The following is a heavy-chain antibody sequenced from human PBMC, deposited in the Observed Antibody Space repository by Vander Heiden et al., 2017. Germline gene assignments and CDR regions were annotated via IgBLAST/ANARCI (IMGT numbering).Heavy chain of an antibody. CDR3: AKGGGAIAAAGKFDY. CDR2: ISGSGGST. CDR1: GFTFSSDA. D-gene: IGHD6-13*01. V-gene: IGHV3-23*01. Sequence: EVQLLESGGGLVQPGGSLRLSCAASGFTFSSDAMSWVRQAPGKGLEWVSAISGSGGSTYYADSVKGRFTISRDNSKNTLYRQMNSLRAEDTAVYYCAKGGGAIAAAGKFDYWGQGTLVTVSS. J-gene: IGHJ4*02.